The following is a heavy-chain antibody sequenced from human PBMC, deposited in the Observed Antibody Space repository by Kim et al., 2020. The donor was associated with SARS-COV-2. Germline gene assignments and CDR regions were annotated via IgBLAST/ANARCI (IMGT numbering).Heavy chain of an antibody. CDR3: VKESSSWYWKGSFDV. J-gene: IGHJ3*01. Sequence: DSVKGRFTSSRDNSRSTVYLQMSSLRPEDTAVYYCVKESSSWYWKGSFDVWGQGTMVSVSS. D-gene: IGHD6-13*01. V-gene: IGHV3-64D*06.